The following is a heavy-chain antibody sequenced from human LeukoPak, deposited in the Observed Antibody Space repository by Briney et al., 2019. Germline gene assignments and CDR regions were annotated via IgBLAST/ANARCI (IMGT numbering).Heavy chain of an antibody. Sequence: PSETLSLTCTVSGGSISSHYWSWIRQPPGKGLEWIGYIYYSGSTNYNPSLKSRVTISVDTSKNQFSLKLSSVTAADTAVYYCARESRGWYGGNSEAFDYWGQGTLVTVSS. CDR3: ARESRGWYGGNSEAFDY. V-gene: IGHV4-59*11. D-gene: IGHD4-23*01. J-gene: IGHJ4*02. CDR2: IYYSGST. CDR1: GGSISSHY.